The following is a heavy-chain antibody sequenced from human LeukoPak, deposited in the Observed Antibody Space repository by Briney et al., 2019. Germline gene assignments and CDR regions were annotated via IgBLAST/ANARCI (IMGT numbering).Heavy chain of an antibody. Sequence: SETLSLTCTVSGGSISSGGYYWSWIRQPPGKGLEWIGYIYHSGSTYYNPSLKSRVTISVDRSKNQFSLKLSSVTAADTAVYYCARDSWTSYYYGSAFDYWGQGTLVTVSS. CDR2: IYHSGST. CDR1: GGSISSGGYY. D-gene: IGHD3-10*01. J-gene: IGHJ4*02. CDR3: ARDSWTSYYYGSAFDY. V-gene: IGHV4-30-2*01.